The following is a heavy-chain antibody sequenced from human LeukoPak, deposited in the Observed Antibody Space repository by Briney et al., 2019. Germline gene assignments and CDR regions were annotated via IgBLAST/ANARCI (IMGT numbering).Heavy chain of an antibody. CDR2: IYYSGSN. CDR1: GGSISSYY. Sequence: ASETLSLTCTVSGGSISSYYWSWTRQPPGKGLEWIGYIYYSGSNNYNTSLKSRVTRPVDTSKNQFSLTLSSVTDADTAVYCCARVGTTVVDYWGQGTLVTVSS. J-gene: IGHJ4*02. D-gene: IGHD4-23*01. V-gene: IGHV4-59*01. CDR3: ARVGTTVVDY.